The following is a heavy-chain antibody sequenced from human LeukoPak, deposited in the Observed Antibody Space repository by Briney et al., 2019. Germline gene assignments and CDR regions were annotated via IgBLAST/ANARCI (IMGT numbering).Heavy chain of an antibody. CDR3: AASITMFDY. CDR2: IKEDGSVK. J-gene: IGHJ4*02. V-gene: IGHV3-7*02. D-gene: IGHD3-10*01. Sequence: GGSLRLSCAASGFTFSRYWMSWVRQAPGKGLEWVANIKEDGSVKYYVESVKGRFTTSRDNAKNSLYLQMNSLRAEDTAVYYCAASITMFDYWGQGTLVTVSS. CDR1: GFTFSRYW.